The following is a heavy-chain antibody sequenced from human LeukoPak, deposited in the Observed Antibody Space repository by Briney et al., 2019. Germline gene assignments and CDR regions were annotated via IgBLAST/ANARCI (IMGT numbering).Heavy chain of an antibody. D-gene: IGHD3-22*01. CDR2: ISYDGSNK. CDR3: ANNYHDSSGYYMVDY. Sequence: RGSLRLSCAASGFTFSSYAMHWVRQAPGKGLEWVAVISYDGSNKYYADSVKGRFTISRDNSKNTLYLQMNSLRAEDTAVYYCANNYHDSSGYYMVDYWGQGTLVTVSS. V-gene: IGHV3-30-3*01. J-gene: IGHJ4*02. CDR1: GFTFSSYA.